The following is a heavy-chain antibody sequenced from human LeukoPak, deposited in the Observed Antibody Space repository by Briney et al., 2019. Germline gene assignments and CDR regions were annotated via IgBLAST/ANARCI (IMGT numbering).Heavy chain of an antibody. Sequence: GGSLRLSCAASGFTFSSYSMNWVRQAPGKGLEWVSSISSSSSYIYYADSVKGRFTISRDNAKNSLYLQMNSLRAEDTAVYYCARRYLLWFGEPDYYYYGMDVWGRGTTVTVSS. CDR3: ARRYLLWFGEPDYYYYGMDV. CDR2: ISSSSSYI. V-gene: IGHV3-21*01. CDR1: GFTFSSYS. J-gene: IGHJ6*02. D-gene: IGHD3-10*01.